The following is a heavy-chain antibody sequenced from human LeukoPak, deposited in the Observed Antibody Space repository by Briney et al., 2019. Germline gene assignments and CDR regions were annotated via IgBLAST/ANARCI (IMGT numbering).Heavy chain of an antibody. CDR3: AIQPWGSGNNWYFDL. CDR1: GYTFTSYG. V-gene: IGHV1-2*02. D-gene: IGHD7-27*01. Sequence: ASVKVSCKASGYTFTSYGISWVRQAPGQGLEWMGWISPNSGGTDYAQKFLGRVTMTRDTSISTAYMELSSLTSDDTAVYYCAIQPWGSGNNWYFDLWGRGTLVTVSS. J-gene: IGHJ2*01. CDR2: ISPNSGGT.